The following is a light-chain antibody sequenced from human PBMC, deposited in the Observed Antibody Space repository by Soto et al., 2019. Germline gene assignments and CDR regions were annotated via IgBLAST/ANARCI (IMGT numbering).Light chain of an antibody. CDR1: QSISSSY. CDR2: ETS. J-gene: IGKJ5*01. V-gene: IGKV3-20*01. CDR3: QHYDSLPIT. Sequence: EIVLTQSPGTLSLSPGKRATLSCRASQSISSSYLAWYQQRPGQAPRLLIYETSSRATGIPDRFSGSGSGTDFTLTISRLEPEDFAVFYCQHYDSLPITFGQGTRLEIK.